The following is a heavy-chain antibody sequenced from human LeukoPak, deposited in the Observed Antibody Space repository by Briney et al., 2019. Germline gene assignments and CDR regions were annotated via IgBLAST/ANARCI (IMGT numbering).Heavy chain of an antibody. Sequence: PSEILSLTCTVSGGSISSGGYYWSWIRQPPGKGLEWIGYIYHSGSTYYNPSLKSRVTMSVDTSKNQFSLKLSSVTAADTAVYYCARDWAEDYDFWSGFHLTPPASAYYMDVWGKGTTVTVSS. J-gene: IGHJ6*03. CDR2: IYHSGST. D-gene: IGHD3-3*01. CDR1: GGSISSGGYY. CDR3: ARDWAEDYDFWSGFHLTPPASAYYMDV. V-gene: IGHV4-30-2*01.